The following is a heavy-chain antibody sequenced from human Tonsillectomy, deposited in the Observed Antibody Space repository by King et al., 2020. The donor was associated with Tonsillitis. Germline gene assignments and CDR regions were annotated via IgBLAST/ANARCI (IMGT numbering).Heavy chain of an antibody. D-gene: IGHD2-2*01. CDR2: ISSNGGSK. Sequence: VQLVESGGGLVQPGGSLRLSCSASGFAFSSYAMHWVRQAPGKGLEYVSAISSNGGSKYYADSAKGRFTISRDNSKNTLYLQMSSLRAEDTAVYYCVNYCSSTSCYANFDYWGQGTLVTVSS. CDR3: VNYCSSTSCYANFDY. J-gene: IGHJ4*02. CDR1: GFAFSSYA. V-gene: IGHV3-64D*06.